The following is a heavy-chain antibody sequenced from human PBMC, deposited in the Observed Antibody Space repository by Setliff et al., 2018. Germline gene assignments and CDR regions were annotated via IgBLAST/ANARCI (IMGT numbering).Heavy chain of an antibody. CDR1: GGSISSGGYY. D-gene: IGHD4-17*01. CDR2: IYYSGST. CDR3: ARDPLTTNRRRAFDI. Sequence: SETLSLTCTVSGGSISSGGYYWSWIRQHPGKGLEWIGYIYYSGSTYCNPSLKSRVTISVDTSKNQFSLKLSSVTAADTAVYYCARDPLTTNRRRAFDIWGQGTMVTVSS. V-gene: IGHV4-31*02. J-gene: IGHJ3*02.